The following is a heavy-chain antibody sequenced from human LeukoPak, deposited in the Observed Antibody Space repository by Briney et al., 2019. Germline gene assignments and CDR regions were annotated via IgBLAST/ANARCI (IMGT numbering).Heavy chain of an antibody. Sequence: SETLSLTCTVSGGSISTYYWSWIRQTPGKGLEWIGYVYYTGSTNSNPSLKSRVTISVDTSKNQVSLKLTSVTAADTAVYYCARSKMLLRECFDYWGQGTLVTVSS. CDR3: ARSKMLLRECFDY. V-gene: IGHV4-59*01. J-gene: IGHJ4*02. D-gene: IGHD3-16*01. CDR2: VYYTGST. CDR1: GGSISTYY.